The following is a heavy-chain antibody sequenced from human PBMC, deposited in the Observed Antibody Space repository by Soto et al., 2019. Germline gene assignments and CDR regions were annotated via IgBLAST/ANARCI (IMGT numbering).Heavy chain of an antibody. V-gene: IGHV5-10-1*01. CDR3: ARLGYSYGPEALYYFDY. J-gene: IGHJ4*02. Sequence: PGESLKISCKGSGHSFTSYWISWVRQMPGKGLEWMGRIGPSDSYTNYSPSFQGHVTISADKSISTAYLQWSSLKASDTAMYYCARLGYSYGPEALYYFDYWGQGTLVTVSS. D-gene: IGHD5-18*01. CDR1: GHSFTSYW. CDR2: IGPSDSYT.